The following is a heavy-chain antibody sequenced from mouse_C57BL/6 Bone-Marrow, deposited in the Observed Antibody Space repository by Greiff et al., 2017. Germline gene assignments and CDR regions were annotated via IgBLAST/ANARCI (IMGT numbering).Heavy chain of an antibody. CDR1: GFTFSDYY. CDR2: ISNGGGST. V-gene: IGHV5-12*01. J-gene: IGHJ1*03. Sequence: EVKLMESGGGLVQPGGSLKLSCAASGFTFSDYYMYWVRQTPEKRLEWVAYISNGGGSTYYPDTVKGRFTISRDNAKNTLYLQMSRLKSEDTAMYYWASLYYDYDGVEVWGTGTTVTVSA. D-gene: IGHD2-4*01. CDR3: ASLYYDYDGVEV.